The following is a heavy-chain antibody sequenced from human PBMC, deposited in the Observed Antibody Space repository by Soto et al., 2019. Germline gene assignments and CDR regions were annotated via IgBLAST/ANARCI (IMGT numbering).Heavy chain of an antibody. D-gene: IGHD3-16*01. CDR1: GGSFRSYT. Sequence: GASVKLSCEACGGSFRSYTISWVRQAPGQGLEWMGRIIPILGIANYAQKFQGRVTITADKSTSTAYMELSSLRSEDTAVYYCASVGVYGAGPFDYWGQGTLVTVSS. J-gene: IGHJ4*02. V-gene: IGHV1-69*02. CDR2: IIPILGIA. CDR3: ASVGVYGAGPFDY.